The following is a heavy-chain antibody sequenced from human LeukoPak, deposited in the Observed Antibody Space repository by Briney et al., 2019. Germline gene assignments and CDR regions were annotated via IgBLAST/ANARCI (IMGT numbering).Heavy chain of an antibody. CDR2: IYSGGGT. J-gene: IGHJ4*02. CDR1: GFTVSSNY. V-gene: IGHV3-66*01. Sequence: PGGSLRLSCAASGFTVSSNYMSWVRQAPGKGLEWVSVIYSGGGTYYADSVKGRFTISRDNSKNTLYLQMNSLRAEDTAVYYCAKLPVFGDYDFDYWGQGTLVTVSS. D-gene: IGHD4-17*01. CDR3: AKLPVFGDYDFDY.